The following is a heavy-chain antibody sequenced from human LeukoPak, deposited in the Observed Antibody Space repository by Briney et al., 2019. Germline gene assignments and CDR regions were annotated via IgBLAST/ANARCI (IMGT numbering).Heavy chain of an antibody. D-gene: IGHD2-2*01. CDR1: GGSISSSNW. Sequence: PSETLSLTCTVSGGSISSSNWWSWVRQPPGKGLEWIGEIYHSGSTNYNPSLKSRVTISVDKSKNQFSLKLSSVTAADTAVYYCARNPQWELVVPAAIMFDPWGQGTLVTVSS. V-gene: IGHV4-4*02. J-gene: IGHJ5*02. CDR3: ARNPQWELVVPAAIMFDP. CDR2: IYHSGST.